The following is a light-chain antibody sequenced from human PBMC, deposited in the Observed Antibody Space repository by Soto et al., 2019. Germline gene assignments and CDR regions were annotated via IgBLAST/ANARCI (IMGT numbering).Light chain of an antibody. CDR3: SSYTSSSTYV. V-gene: IGLV2-14*01. J-gene: IGLJ1*01. CDR2: EVS. CDR1: SSDVGGYNY. Sequence: QSALTQPASVSGSPGQSITISCTGTSSDVGGYNYVSWHQQHPGKAPKLMIYEVSNRPSGVSNHFSGSKSGNTASLTISGLQAEDEADYYCSSYTSSSTYVFGTGTKVTVL.